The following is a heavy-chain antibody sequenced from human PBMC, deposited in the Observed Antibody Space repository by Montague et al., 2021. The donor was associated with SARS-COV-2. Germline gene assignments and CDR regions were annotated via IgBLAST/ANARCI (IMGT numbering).Heavy chain of an antibody. CDR2: TSYRSKWYN. V-gene: IGHV6-1*01. CDR3: ARTSASSDY. Sequence: CAISGDSVSRNSAAWNWIRQSPSRGLEWLGRTSYRSKWYNGYAVSVKSRITINPDTSKNQISLQLNSVTPEDTAVYYCARTSASSDYWGQGTLVTVSS. CDR1: GDSVSRNSAA. J-gene: IGHJ4*02. D-gene: IGHD1-26*01.